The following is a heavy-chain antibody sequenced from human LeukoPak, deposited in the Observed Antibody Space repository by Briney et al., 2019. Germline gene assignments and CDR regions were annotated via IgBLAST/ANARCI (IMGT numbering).Heavy chain of an antibody. J-gene: IGHJ6*02. CDR1: GFTFSSYS. CDR3: ARATVGDYSYYGLDV. V-gene: IGHV3-21*01. CDR2: ISSSLKYI. D-gene: IGHD5-12*01. Sequence: GGSLRLSCAASGFTFSSYSMTWVRQAPGKGLEWVSSISSSLKYIYYADSLKGRFTISRDNAKTSLYLQMNSLRAEDTAVYYCARATVGDYSYYGLDVWGQGTTVTVSS.